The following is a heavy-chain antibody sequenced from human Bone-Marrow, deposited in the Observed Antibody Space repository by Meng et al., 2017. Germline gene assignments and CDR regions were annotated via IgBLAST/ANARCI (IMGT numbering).Heavy chain of an antibody. Sequence: VLLRQAWSGVKQSGPYAKVSCKSCVNTFTGYEMQWVRQAPGQGLEWMGRINPNSGGTNYAQKFQGRVTMTRDTSISTAYMELSRLRSDDTAVYYCARADHPTTVPNLDYWGQGTLVTVSS. D-gene: IGHD4-17*01. V-gene: IGHV1-2*06. CDR2: INPNSGGT. CDR1: VNTFTGYE. J-gene: IGHJ4*02. CDR3: ARADHPTTVPNLDY.